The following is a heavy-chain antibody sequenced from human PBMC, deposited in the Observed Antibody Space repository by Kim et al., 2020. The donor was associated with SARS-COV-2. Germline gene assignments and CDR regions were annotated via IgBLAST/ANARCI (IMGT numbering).Heavy chain of an antibody. V-gene: IGHV3-48*03. CDR3: ARDHLLWFGELYYYYYGMDV. D-gene: IGHD3-10*01. CDR1: GFTFSSYE. Sequence: GGSLRLSCAASGFTFSSYEMNWVRQAPGKGLEWVSYISSSGSTIYYADSVKGRFTISRDNAKNSLYLQMNSLRAEDTAVYYCARDHLLWFGELYYYYYGMDVWGQGTTVTVSS. CDR2: ISSSGSTI. J-gene: IGHJ6*02.